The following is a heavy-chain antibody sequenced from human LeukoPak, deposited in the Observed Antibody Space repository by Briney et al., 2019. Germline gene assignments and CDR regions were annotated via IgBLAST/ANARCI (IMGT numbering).Heavy chain of an antibody. CDR1: GGSFSGYY. D-gene: IGHD3-10*01. J-gene: IGHJ4*02. Sequence: SETLSLTCAVYGGSFSGYYWGWIRQPPGKGLEWIGEINHSGSTNYNPSLKSRVTISVDTSKNQFSLKLSSVTAADTAVYYCAIYGSGSYYNDLEITSDYWGQGTLVTVSS. CDR3: AIYGSGSYYNDLEITSDY. CDR2: INHSGST. V-gene: IGHV4-34*01.